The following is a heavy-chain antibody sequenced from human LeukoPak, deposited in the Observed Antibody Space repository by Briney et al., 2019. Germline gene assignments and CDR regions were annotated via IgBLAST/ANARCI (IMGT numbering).Heavy chain of an antibody. CDR1: GFNFRDYY. V-gene: IGHV3-23*01. Sequence: GGSLRLSCAASGFNFRDYYMSWIRQAPGKGLQWVSGISGSGDRAYYIDSVRGRFTISRDNSENTLYLQMNSLRVEDTAVYYCAKKATVAGTGYFQHWGQGTLVTVSS. D-gene: IGHD6-19*01. CDR2: ISGSGDRA. CDR3: AKKATVAGTGYFQH. J-gene: IGHJ1*01.